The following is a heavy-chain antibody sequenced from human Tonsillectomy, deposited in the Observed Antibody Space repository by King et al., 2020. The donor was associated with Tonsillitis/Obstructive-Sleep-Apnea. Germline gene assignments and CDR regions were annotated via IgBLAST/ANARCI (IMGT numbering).Heavy chain of an antibody. CDR3: ARVGYSYGLLLGWFDP. D-gene: IGHD5-18*01. V-gene: IGHV1-69*01. CDR1: GGTFSSYA. J-gene: IGHJ5*02. Sequence: QLVQSGAEVKKPGSSVKVSCKASGGTFSSYAISWVRQAPGQGLEWMGGIIPIFGTANYAQKFQGRVTITADESTSTAYMELSSLRSEDTAVYYCARVGYSYGLLLGWFDPWGQGTRGTVSS. CDR2: IIPIFGTA.